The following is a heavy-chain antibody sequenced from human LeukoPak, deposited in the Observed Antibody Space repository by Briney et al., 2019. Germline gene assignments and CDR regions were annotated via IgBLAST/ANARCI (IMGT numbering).Heavy chain of an antibody. CDR1: GFTFSDYG. D-gene: IGHD3-10*01. J-gene: IGHJ3*02. Sequence: PGGSLRLSCAASGFTFSDYGMHWVRQAPGKGLEWVAVISYDGSNKYYADSVKGRFTISRDNSKNTLYLQMNSLRAEDTAVYYCAKYYGSGSYYYLIYAFDMWGQGTMVTVSS. CDR2: ISYDGSNK. CDR3: AKYYGSGSYYYLIYAFDM. V-gene: IGHV3-30*18.